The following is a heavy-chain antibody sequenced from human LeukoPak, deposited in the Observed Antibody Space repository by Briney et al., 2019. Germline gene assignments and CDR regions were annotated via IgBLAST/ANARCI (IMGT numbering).Heavy chain of an antibody. D-gene: IGHD5-12*01. J-gene: IGHJ3*02. CDR3: ARPKWLRSSSYAFDI. CDR1: GYTFTGYY. V-gene: IGHV1-2*02. Sequence: ASVKVSCKASGYTFTGYYMHWVRQAPGQGLEWMGWINPNSGDTNYAQKLQGRVTMTRDTSISTAYMELSRLRSDDTAVYYCARPKWLRSSSYAFDIWGQGTMVTVSS. CDR2: INPNSGDT.